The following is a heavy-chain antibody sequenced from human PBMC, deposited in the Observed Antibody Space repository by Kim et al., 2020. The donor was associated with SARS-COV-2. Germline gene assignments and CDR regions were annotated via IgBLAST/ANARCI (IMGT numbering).Heavy chain of an antibody. Sequence: GGSLRLSCAASGFIFSNYGMHWVLQAPGKGLEWLAVIWYDGNDKYYADSVKGRLTVSRDNSKNTLYMEVNSLRVEDTAVYYCARVMRDSSSSTPDFWGLGTLVTVSS. D-gene: IGHD6-6*01. CDR2: IWYDGNDK. V-gene: IGHV3-33*01. CDR1: GFIFSNYG. CDR3: ARVMRDSSSSTPDF. J-gene: IGHJ4*02.